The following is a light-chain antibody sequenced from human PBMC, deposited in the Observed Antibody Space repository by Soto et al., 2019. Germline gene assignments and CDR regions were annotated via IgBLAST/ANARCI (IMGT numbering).Light chain of an antibody. CDR1: QSVSSN. V-gene: IGKV3-15*01. J-gene: IGKJ2*01. CDR2: GAS. CDR3: QQYNNWPPYT. Sequence: EIVMTQSPATLSVSPGERATLSCRASQSVSSNLAWYQQKPGQAPRLLIYGASTRATGIPARFSGGGSWTEFTLTISSLQSEDFAIYYCQQYNNWPPYTFGQGTKLEIK.